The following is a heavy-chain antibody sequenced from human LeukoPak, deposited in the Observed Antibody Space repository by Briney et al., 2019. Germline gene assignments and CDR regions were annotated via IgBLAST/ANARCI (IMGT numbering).Heavy chain of an antibody. V-gene: IGHV3-49*04. J-gene: IGHJ4*02. CDR1: GFTFGDYA. D-gene: IGHD3-10*01. CDR3: TRPVTMFDY. CDR2: IRSKAYGGTT. Sequence: GGSLRLSCTASGFTFGDYAMSWVRQAPGKGLEWVGFIRSKAYGGTTEYAASVKGRFTISRDDSKSIAYLQMNSLKTEDTAVYYCTRPVTMFDYWGQGTLVTASS.